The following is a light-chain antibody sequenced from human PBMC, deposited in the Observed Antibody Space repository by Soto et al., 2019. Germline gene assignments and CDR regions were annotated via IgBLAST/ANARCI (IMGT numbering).Light chain of an antibody. Sequence: FQMTQSPSSLSASVGGRVTITCQASQDISNYLNWYQQKPGKAPKLLIYDASTLQAGVPSRFSGSGSGTHFTLTISSLHPEDVGSYYCLQYAKDVPGTFGQGTKVDI. J-gene: IGKJ1*01. V-gene: IGKV1-33*01. CDR1: QDISNY. CDR2: DAS. CDR3: LQYAKDVPGT.